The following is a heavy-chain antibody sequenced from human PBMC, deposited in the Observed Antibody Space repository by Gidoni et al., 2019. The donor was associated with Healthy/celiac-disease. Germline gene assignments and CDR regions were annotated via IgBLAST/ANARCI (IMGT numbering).Heavy chain of an antibody. CDR1: GSPFSSNS. Sequence: EVQLLESGGGLVQPGGSLRLPRAASGSPFSSNSMSWARQAPGKGLEWVSAISGSGGSTYYADSVKGRFTISRDNSKNTLYLQMNSLRAEDTAVYYCAKGYSYGLNYYYYYMDVWGKGTTVTVSS. CDR2: ISGSGGST. V-gene: IGHV3-23*01. CDR3: AKGYSYGLNYYYYYMDV. D-gene: IGHD5-18*01. J-gene: IGHJ6*03.